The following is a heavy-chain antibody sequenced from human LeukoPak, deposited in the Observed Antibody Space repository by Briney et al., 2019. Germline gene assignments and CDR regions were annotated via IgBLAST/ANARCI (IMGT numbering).Heavy chain of an antibody. V-gene: IGHV3-23*01. CDR3: AKDPPDY. CDR1: RFTFNTYA. Sequence: GGSLRLSCVASRFTFNTYAVNWVRQAPGKGLEWVSAISSNGDFTYYADSVRGRFTISRDNSKNTLYLQMNSLRAEDTAVYYCAKDPPDYWGQGTLVTVSS. J-gene: IGHJ4*02. CDR2: ISSNGDFT.